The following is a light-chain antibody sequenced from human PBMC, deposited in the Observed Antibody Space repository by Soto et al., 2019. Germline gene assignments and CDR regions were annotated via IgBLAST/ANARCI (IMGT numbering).Light chain of an antibody. V-gene: IGLV2-14*01. CDR3: FSFTNTFNNV. Sequence: SALAQPASLSGSPGQSITISCTGTSSDIGAYDYVSWFQQHPGKAPKLMISEVNNRPSGVSNRFSGSKSGNTAYLTISGLQVEDVAEYFCFSFTNTFNNVLGTGTKVT. CDR2: EVN. J-gene: IGLJ1*01. CDR1: SSDIGAYDY.